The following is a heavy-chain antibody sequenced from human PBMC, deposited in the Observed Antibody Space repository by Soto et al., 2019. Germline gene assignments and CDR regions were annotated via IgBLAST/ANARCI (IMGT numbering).Heavy chain of an antibody. CDR1: GYTLAELS. CDR3: ARGVGWEPLDY. J-gene: IGHJ4*02. V-gene: IGHV1-24*01. Sequence: ASVKVSCKVSGYTLAELSIQWVREAPGKGLEWMGGFDPENGETIYAQKFQGRVTMTEDTSTDTAYMELSSLRSDDTAVYYCARGVGWEPLDYWGQGTLVTVSS. CDR2: FDPENGET. D-gene: IGHD1-26*01.